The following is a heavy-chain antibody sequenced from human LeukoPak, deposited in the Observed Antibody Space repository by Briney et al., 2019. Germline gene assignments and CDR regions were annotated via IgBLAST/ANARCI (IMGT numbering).Heavy chain of an antibody. CDR2: ISSSSSYI. V-gene: IGHV3-21*01. D-gene: IGHD6-13*01. Sequence: GSLRLSCAASGFPFSSYSMNWVRQAPGKGLEWVSSISSSSSYIYYADSVKGRFTISRDNAKNSLYLQMNSLRAEDAAVYYCARGRRAAAPDYWGQGTLVTVSS. CDR3: ARGRRAAAPDY. CDR1: GFPFSSYS. J-gene: IGHJ4*02.